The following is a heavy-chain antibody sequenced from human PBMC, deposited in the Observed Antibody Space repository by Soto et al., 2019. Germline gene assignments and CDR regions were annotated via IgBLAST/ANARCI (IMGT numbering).Heavy chain of an antibody. V-gene: IGHV3-74*01. Sequence: GGSLRLSCAASGFTFSSYWMHWVRQAPGKGLVWVSRINSDGSSTSYADSVKGRFTISRDNAKNTLYLQMNSLRAEDTAVYYCARAEQWLVPLDYWGQGTLVTVSS. D-gene: IGHD6-19*01. CDR3: ARAEQWLVPLDY. J-gene: IGHJ4*02. CDR1: GFTFSSYW. CDR2: INSDGSST.